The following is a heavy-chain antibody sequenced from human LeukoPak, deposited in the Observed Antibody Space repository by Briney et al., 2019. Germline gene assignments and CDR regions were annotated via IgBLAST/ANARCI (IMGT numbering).Heavy chain of an antibody. CDR1: GFTFSSYA. CDR2: ITSSGAAT. Sequence: GGSLRLSCAASGFTFSSYAMSWVRQAPGKGLEWVSSITSSGAATYYADSVKGRFTISRDNSDNTLYLQMTSLRAEDTAVYYCAKDRPNYYGSNGHYYKLNGDCWGQGTLVTVSS. V-gene: IGHV3-23*01. CDR3: AKDRPNYYGSNGHYYKLNGDC. J-gene: IGHJ4*02. D-gene: IGHD3-22*01.